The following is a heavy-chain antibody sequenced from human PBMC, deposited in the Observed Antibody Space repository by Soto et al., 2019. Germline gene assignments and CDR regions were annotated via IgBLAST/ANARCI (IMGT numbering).Heavy chain of an antibody. D-gene: IGHD4-17*01. CDR3: ARDLWGDYKGPFDP. CDR2: IIPIFGTT. V-gene: IGHV1-69*06. J-gene: IGHJ5*02. Sequence: SVKVSCKASGGTFSSYAISWVRQAPGQGLEWMGGIIPIFGTTNYAQKFQGRVTITADKSTSTAYMELSSLRSEDTAVYYCARDLWGDYKGPFDPWGQGTLVTVSS. CDR1: GGTFSSYA.